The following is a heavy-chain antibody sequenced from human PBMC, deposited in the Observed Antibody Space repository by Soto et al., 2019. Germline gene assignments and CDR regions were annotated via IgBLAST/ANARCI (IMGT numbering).Heavy chain of an antibody. Sequence: QLQLVESGGGVVQPGRSLRLSCAASGFTFSTYGMHWVRQAPGKGLEWVAVIYSDGSNKYSADSVKGRFTISRDNSKNTLYRQMNSLRAEDTAVYYCARGYSFGYGEYFDYWGQGTLVTVSS. CDR2: IYSDGSNK. J-gene: IGHJ4*02. D-gene: IGHD5-18*01. CDR1: GFTFSTYG. CDR3: ARGYSFGYGEYFDY. V-gene: IGHV3-33*01.